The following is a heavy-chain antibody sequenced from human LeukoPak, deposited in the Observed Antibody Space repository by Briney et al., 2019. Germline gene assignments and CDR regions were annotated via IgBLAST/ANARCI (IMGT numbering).Heavy chain of an antibody. CDR1: GYTFTGYY. Sequence: GASVKVSCKASGYTFTGYYMHWVRQAPGQGLEWMGWINPNRGGTNYAQKFQGWVTMTRDTSISTAYMELGRLRSDDTAVYYCARLGIAVAGFDYWGQGTLVTVSS. V-gene: IGHV1-2*04. D-gene: IGHD6-19*01. CDR3: ARLGIAVAGFDY. CDR2: INPNRGGT. J-gene: IGHJ4*02.